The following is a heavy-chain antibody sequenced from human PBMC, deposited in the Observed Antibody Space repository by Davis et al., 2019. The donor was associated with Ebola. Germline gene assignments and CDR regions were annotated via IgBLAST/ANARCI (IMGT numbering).Heavy chain of an antibody. D-gene: IGHD1-1*01. Sequence: ASVKVSCKASGYTFTNYYMHWVRQAPGQGLEWMGWINPNSGGTNYAQKFQGRVTMTRDTSVTTAYMELSRLRSGDTAFYYCARLGSSNWNDYWGQGTRVTVSS. CDR1: GYTFTNYY. V-gene: IGHV1-2*02. CDR2: INPNSGGT. CDR3: ARLGSSNWNDY. J-gene: IGHJ4*02.